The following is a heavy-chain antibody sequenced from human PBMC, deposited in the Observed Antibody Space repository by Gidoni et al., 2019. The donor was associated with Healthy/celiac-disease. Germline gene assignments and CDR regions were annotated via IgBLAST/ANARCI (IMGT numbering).Heavy chain of an antibody. CDR2: IYYSGST. Sequence: QVQLQESGPGLVKPSQTLSPTCTVAGGSISSGDYYWSGIRQPPGTGMEWLGYIYYSGSTYYNPSLKCRVTISVATSKNQFSLKLSSVTAADTAVYYCARAGPYCSSTSCYSVLRRNYYYMDVWGKGTTVTVSS. V-gene: IGHV4-30-4*01. J-gene: IGHJ6*03. D-gene: IGHD2-2*01. CDR1: GGSISSGDYY. CDR3: ARAGPYCSSTSCYSVLRRNYYYMDV.